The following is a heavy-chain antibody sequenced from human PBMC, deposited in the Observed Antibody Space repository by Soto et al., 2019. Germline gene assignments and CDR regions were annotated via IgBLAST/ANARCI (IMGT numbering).Heavy chain of an antibody. CDR1: WFTFSGSA. CDR2: IRSKANSYAT. J-gene: IGHJ6*02. CDR3: TTDSSSFDGMDV. Sequence: VGSLRLSCAASWFTFSGSAMHWVRQASGKGLEWVGRIRSKANSYATAYAASVKGRFTISRDDSKNTAYLQMNSLKTEDTAVYYCTTDSSSFDGMDVWGQGTTVTVSS. V-gene: IGHV3-73*01. D-gene: IGHD6-13*01.